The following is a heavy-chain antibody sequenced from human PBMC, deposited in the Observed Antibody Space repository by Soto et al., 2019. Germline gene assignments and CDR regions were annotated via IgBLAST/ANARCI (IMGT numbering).Heavy chain of an antibody. V-gene: IGHV3-30*18. Sequence: QVQLVESGGGVVQPGRSLRLSCAASGFTFSSYGMHWVRQAPGKGLEWVAVISYDGSNKYYADSVKGRFTISRDNSKNTLYLQMNSLRVEDTAVYYCAKEKIAWNYYGSGSYLGPWGQGTLVTVSS. D-gene: IGHD3-10*01. CDR3: AKEKIAWNYYGSGSYLGP. CDR2: ISYDGSNK. J-gene: IGHJ5*02. CDR1: GFTFSSYG.